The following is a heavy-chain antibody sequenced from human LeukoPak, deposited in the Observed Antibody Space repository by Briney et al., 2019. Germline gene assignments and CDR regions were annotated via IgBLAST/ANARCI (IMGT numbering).Heavy chain of an antibody. V-gene: IGHV5-51*01. D-gene: IGHD6-19*01. Sequence: GESLKISCKGSGYSFTGYWIGWVRQMPGKGLEWMGIIYPGDSDTRYSPSFQGQVTISADKSTSTAYLQWSSLKASDTAMYYCASGPTYSSGWFDYWGQGTLVTVSS. CDR2: IYPGDSDT. CDR1: GYSFTGYW. CDR3: ASGPTYSSGWFDY. J-gene: IGHJ4*02.